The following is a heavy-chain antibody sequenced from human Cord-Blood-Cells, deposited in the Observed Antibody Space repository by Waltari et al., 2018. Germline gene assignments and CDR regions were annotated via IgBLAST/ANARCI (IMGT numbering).Heavy chain of an antibody. D-gene: IGHD1-20*01. CDR3: AKVEYNWNFDY. V-gene: IGHV3-30*18. Sequence: QVQLVESGGGVVQPGRSLRLSCAASGFTFSSYGMHWVRQAPGKGLELVAVKAYDGSNKYYADSVKGRFPISRDNSKNTLYLQMNSLRAEETAVYYCAKVEYNWNFDYWGQGTLVTVAS. CDR1: GFTFSSYG. CDR2: KAYDGSNK. J-gene: IGHJ4*02.